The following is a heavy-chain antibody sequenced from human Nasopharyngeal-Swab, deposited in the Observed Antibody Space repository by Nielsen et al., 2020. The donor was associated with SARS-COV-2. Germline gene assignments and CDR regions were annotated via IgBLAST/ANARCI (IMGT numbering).Heavy chain of an antibody. CDR2: ISYDGSDK. Sequence: GESLKISCAASGFTFSTYGMHWVRQAPGKGLEWVAVISYDGSDKYYADSVKGRFTISRDNSKNTLYLLMPSLRAEDTAVYYCAKDAAARLPPFYYYYMDVWGKGTTVTVSS. D-gene: IGHD6-13*01. CDR3: AKDAAARLPPFYYYYMDV. CDR1: GFTFSTYG. J-gene: IGHJ6*03. V-gene: IGHV3-30*18.